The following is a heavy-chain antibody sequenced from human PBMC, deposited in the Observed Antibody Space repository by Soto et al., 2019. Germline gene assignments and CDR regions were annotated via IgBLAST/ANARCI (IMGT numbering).Heavy chain of an antibody. V-gene: IGHV4-34*01. CDR2: INHSGST. J-gene: IGHJ5*02. CDR3: ARGVMGSSGS. Sequence: QVQLQQWGAGLLKPSETLSLTCAVYGGSFSGYYWCWIRQPPGKGLEWIGEINHSGSTNYNPSLKSRVTISVDTSKNQFSLKLSSVTAADTAVYYCARGVMGSSGSWGQGTLVTVSS. D-gene: IGHD6-19*01. CDR1: GGSFSGYY.